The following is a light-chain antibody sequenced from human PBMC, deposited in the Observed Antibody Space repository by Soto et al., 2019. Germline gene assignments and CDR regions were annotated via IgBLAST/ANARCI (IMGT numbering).Light chain of an antibody. CDR2: DAS. V-gene: IGKV3-15*01. CDR1: QGVSSN. CDR3: QQYHNWPIT. J-gene: IGKJ5*01. Sequence: EIVMTQSPATLSVSPGESATLSCRASQGVSSNLAWHQQKPGQAPRILMYDASTRATGISARFSGSGSGTEFTLTISSLQSEDFAVYYCQQYHNWPITFGQGTRLEI.